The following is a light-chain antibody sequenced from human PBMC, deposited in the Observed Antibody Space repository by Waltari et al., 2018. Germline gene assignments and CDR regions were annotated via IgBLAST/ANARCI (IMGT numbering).Light chain of an antibody. CDR1: SSDIGKNY. CDR2: DND. CDR3: GAWHSSLNAYV. J-gene: IGLJ1*01. Sequence: QSVLTPPPSVSAAPGQKVTISCSGSSSDIGKNYVSWYQQLPGTAPKLLVYDNDKRPSGIPDRFSGSKSGTSATLGITGLQTGDEADYYCGAWHSSLNAYVFGTGTTVIVL. V-gene: IGLV1-51*01.